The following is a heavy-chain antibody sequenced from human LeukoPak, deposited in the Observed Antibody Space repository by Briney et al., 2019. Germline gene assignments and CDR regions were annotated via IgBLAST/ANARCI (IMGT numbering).Heavy chain of an antibody. Sequence: PRGSLRLSCAASGFTFSSCAMHWVRQAPGKGLEWVAVISYDGSNKYYADSVKGRFTISRDNSKNTLYLKMNSLRAEDTSVYYCARWVMAARLYYFDYWGRGILVTVSS. CDR2: ISYDGSNK. D-gene: IGHD2-21*01. J-gene: IGHJ4*02. CDR3: ARWVMAARLYYFDY. V-gene: IGHV3-30-3*01. CDR1: GFTFSSCA.